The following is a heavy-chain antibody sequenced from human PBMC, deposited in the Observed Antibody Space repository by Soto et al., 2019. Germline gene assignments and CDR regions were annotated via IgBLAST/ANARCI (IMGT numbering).Heavy chain of an antibody. Sequence: TGSGYSADWVLQAPRKGLEWVSSISSSSSYIYYADSVKGRFTISRDNAKNSLYLQMNSLRAEDTAVYYCARRALAVAGTYQHDYWGQGTLVTVSS. D-gene: IGHD6-19*01. CDR1: TGSGYS. V-gene: IGHV3-21*01. J-gene: IGHJ4*02. CDR3: ARRALAVAGTYQHDY. CDR2: ISSSSSYI.